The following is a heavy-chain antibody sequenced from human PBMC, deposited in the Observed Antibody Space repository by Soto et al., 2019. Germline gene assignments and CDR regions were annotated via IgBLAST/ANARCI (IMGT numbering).Heavy chain of an antibody. Sequence: QVQLVESGGGVVQPGWSLRLSCAASGFTFSSYAMHWVRQAPGKGLEWVAVISYDGGSKTYADSVKGRFTISRDNSNNTQSLQINRMEGEKTDVYYGARRARSSGNSLNQAFDFWGQGTMVTVSS. V-gene: IGHV3-30-3*01. D-gene: IGHD3-3*01. CDR1: GFTFSSYA. CDR3: ARRARSSGNSLNQAFDF. J-gene: IGHJ3*01. CDR2: ISYDGGSK.